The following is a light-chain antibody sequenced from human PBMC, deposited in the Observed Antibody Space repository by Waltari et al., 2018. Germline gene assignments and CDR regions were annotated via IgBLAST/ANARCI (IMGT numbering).Light chain of an antibody. J-gene: IGKJ4*01. CDR3: QQIKSYPIT. V-gene: IGKV1-9*01. CDR1: QGISTY. CDR2: AAA. Sequence: DIQLTQSPSFLSSSVGDRVTISCRASQGISTYLAWFQQKPGKAPRRLIYAAAILQGGVPSRFSGSGSGTDFTRTISSLQPEDFGTYYCQQIKSYPITFGGGTKVEVK.